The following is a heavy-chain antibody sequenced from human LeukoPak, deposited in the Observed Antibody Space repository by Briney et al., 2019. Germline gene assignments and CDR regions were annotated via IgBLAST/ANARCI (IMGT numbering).Heavy chain of an antibody. CDR2: IKSKTEGGTT. V-gene: IGHV3-15*01. CDR1: GFTFSNAW. J-gene: IGHJ5*02. CDR3: TTEGYYDFWSGYYRGGEIYNWFDP. Sequence: GGSLRLSCAASGFTFSNAWMSWVRQAPGKGLEWVGRIKSKTEGGTTDYAAPVKGRFTISRDDSKNTLYLQMNSLKTEDTAVYYCTTEGYYDFWSGYYRGGEIYNWFDPWGQGTLVTVSS. D-gene: IGHD3-3*01.